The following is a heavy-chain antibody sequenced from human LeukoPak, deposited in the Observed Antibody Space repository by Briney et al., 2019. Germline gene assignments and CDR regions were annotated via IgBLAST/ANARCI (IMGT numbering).Heavy chain of an antibody. CDR2: IRYDGSNK. Sequence: RGSLRLSCAASGFTFSSYGMHWVRQAPGKGLEWVAFIRYDGSNKYYADSVKGRFTISRDNSKNTLYLQMNSLRAEDTAVYYCAKEEGSSSWYSSFDYWGQGTLVTVSS. J-gene: IGHJ4*02. V-gene: IGHV3-30*02. D-gene: IGHD6-13*01. CDR1: GFTFSSYG. CDR3: AKEEGSSSWYSSFDY.